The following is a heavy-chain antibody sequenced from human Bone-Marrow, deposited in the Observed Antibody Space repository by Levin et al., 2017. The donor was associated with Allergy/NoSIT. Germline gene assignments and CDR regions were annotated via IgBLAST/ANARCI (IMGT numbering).Heavy chain of an antibody. CDR3: ARDGTRTAMVLRRAFDI. CDR2: IIPIFGTA. CDR1: GGTFSSYA. J-gene: IGHJ3*02. V-gene: IGHV1-69*01. D-gene: IGHD5-18*01. Sequence: KISCKASGGTFSSYAISWVRQAPGQGLEWMGGIIPIFGTANYAQKFQGRVTITADESTSTAYMELSSLRSEDTAVYYCARDGTRTAMVLRRAFDIWGQGTMVTVSS.